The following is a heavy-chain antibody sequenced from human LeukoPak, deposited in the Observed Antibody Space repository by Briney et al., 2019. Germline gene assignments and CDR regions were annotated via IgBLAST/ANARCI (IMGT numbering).Heavy chain of an antibody. CDR2: INPSGGDT. CDR3: AREVMDNLRFDY. Sequence: WASVKVSCKASGYTLTSYYMHWLRQAPGQGLEWMGIINPSGGDTSYAQKFQGRLTMTRDTSTNTVYMELTSLRSEDTAVYYCAREVMDNLRFDYWGQGTLVTVSS. V-gene: IGHV1-46*01. J-gene: IGHJ4*02. D-gene: IGHD1-14*01. CDR1: GYTLTSYY.